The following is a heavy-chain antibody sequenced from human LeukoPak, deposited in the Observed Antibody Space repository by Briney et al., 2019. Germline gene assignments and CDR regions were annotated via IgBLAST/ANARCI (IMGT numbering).Heavy chain of an antibody. CDR3: ARARRYSGSYYWFDP. CDR1: GYTFTDYF. Sequence: ASVKVSCKASGYTFTDYFMHWVRQAPGQGLEWMGWINPNSGGTNYAQRFQGRVTMTRDTSITTTYMELSRLRSDDTAVYYCARARRYSGSYYWFDPWGQGTLVTVSS. CDR2: INPNSGGT. D-gene: IGHD1-26*01. V-gene: IGHV1-2*02. J-gene: IGHJ5*02.